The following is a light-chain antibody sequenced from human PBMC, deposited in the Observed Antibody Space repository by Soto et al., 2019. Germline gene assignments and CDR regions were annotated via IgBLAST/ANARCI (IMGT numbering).Light chain of an antibody. CDR1: SSNIGNNA. J-gene: IGLJ1*01. Sequence: QSVLTQPPSVSEAPRQRVTISCSGSSSNIGNNAVNWYQQLPGKAPKLLIYYDDLLPSGVSDRFSGSKSGTSASLAISGLQSEDEADYDCAAWDDSLNVHVFGTGTKLTVL. V-gene: IGLV1-36*01. CDR3: AAWDDSLNVHV. CDR2: YDD.